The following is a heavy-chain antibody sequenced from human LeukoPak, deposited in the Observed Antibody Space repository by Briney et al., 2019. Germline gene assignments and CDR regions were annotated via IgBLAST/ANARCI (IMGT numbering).Heavy chain of an antibody. V-gene: IGHV4-39*01. Sequence: TSETLSLICTGSGIPISNSSYYWGWLRPLPGTGLDCIGSIYYSGCTYYHPSLKSRLNITVDTSKHQLPLILSPVTPGHPHVYYCARHGPHGRDVFDIWGQGTTVSVSS. CDR1: GIPISNSSYY. CDR2: IYYSGCT. J-gene: IGHJ3*02. D-gene: IGHD3/OR15-3a*01. CDR3: ARHGPHGRDVFDI.